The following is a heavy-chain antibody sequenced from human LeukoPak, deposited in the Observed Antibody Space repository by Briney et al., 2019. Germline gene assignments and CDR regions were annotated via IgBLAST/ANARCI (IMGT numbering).Heavy chain of an antibody. V-gene: IGHV4-38-2*01. CDR2: THHSGSS. J-gene: IGHJ4*02. CDR1: GYSISSGYY. Sequence: SETLSLTCAVSGYSISSGYYWGWIRQPPGKGLEYIGSTHHSGSSYYNPPLQSRVTLSVDTSNNHFSLRLTSVTAADTAVYYCARHTNNYILRPFDNWGQGILDTVSS. CDR3: ARHTNNYILRPFDN. D-gene: IGHD2/OR15-2a*01.